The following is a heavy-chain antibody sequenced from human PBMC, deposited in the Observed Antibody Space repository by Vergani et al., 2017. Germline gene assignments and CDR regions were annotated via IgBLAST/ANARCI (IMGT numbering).Heavy chain of an antibody. J-gene: IGHJ4*02. CDR3: ARGYYSDSSGYYYAN. CDR1: GYSISSGYY. CDR2: IYHSGTT. D-gene: IGHD3-22*01. V-gene: IGHV4-38-2*01. Sequence: QVQLQESGPGLVKPSETLSLTCAVSGYSISSGYYWGWIRQPPGKGLEWIGSIYHSGTTYHNPSLKSRVTMSVDTSKNQFSLKLSSVTAADTAVCYCARGYYSDSSGYYYANWGQGTLVTVSS.